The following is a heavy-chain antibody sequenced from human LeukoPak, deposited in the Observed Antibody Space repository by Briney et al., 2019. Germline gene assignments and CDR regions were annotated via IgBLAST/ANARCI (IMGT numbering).Heavy chain of an antibody. V-gene: IGHV3-66*01. CDR2: IYSGGTP. Sequence: PGGSLRLSCAASGFTFSSYAMSWVRQAPGKGLEWVSLIYSGGTPSYADTVKGRFTISRDNSKNTLYLQMNSLRVEDTAVYYCARGRAFDLWGRGTLVSVSS. CDR1: GFTFSSYA. CDR3: ARGRAFDL. J-gene: IGHJ2*01.